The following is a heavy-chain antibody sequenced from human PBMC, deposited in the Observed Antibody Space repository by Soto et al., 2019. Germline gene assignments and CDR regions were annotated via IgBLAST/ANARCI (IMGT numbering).Heavy chain of an antibody. CDR3: AKQVQVAAAGTIWFDP. D-gene: IGHD6-13*01. Sequence: QVQLQESGPGLVKPSGTLSLTCAVSGGSISSSNWWSWVRQPPGKGLEWIGEIYHSGSTNYNPSLKSRVTISVDTSKNQFSLKLSSVTAADTAVYYCAKQVQVAAAGTIWFDPWGQGTLVTVSS. V-gene: IGHV4-4*02. CDR1: GGSISSSNW. CDR2: IYHSGST. J-gene: IGHJ5*02.